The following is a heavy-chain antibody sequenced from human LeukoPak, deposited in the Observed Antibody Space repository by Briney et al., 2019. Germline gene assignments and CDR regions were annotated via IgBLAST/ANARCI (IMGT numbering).Heavy chain of an antibody. CDR1: GFTFSDYY. CDR3: ARGGYCSSTSCFLPDY. Sequence: SGGSLRLSCAASGFTFSDYYMSWIRQAPGKGLEWVSGINWNGGSTGYADSVKGRFTISRDNAKNSLYLQMNSLRAEDTALYHCARGGYCSSTSCFLPDYWGQGTLVTVSS. V-gene: IGHV3-20*01. D-gene: IGHD2-2*03. J-gene: IGHJ4*02. CDR2: INWNGGST.